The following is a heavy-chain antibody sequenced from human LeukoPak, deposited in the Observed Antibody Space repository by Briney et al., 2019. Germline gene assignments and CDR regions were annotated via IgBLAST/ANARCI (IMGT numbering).Heavy chain of an antibody. D-gene: IGHD6-13*01. CDR2: ISGSGGYT. V-gene: IGHV3-23*01. Sequence: QSGGSLRLFCAASGFTFRSYAMSWVRQAPGKGLEWVTTISGSGGYTLYADSVKGRFTISRDNSKNTLYPQMNSLRAEDTAVYYCAKSKDGNIAASFDPWGQGTLVTVSS. J-gene: IGHJ5*02. CDR1: GFTFRSYA. CDR3: AKSKDGNIAASFDP.